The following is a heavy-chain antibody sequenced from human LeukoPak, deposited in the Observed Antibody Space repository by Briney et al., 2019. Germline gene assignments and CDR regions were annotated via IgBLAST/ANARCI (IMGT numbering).Heavy chain of an antibody. V-gene: IGHV3-30-3*01. CDR3: ARDGYCSSTGCSAYFFDS. J-gene: IGHJ4*02. CDR2: ISYDGSNK. Sequence: GGSLRLSCAASGFTLSSYAMHWVSQAPGKGMHWVAVISYDGSNKYYADSVKGRFTISRDNSKNTLYLQLNSLRPEDTALYYCARDGYCSSTGCSAYFFDSWGQGTLVTVSS. D-gene: IGHD2-2*03. CDR1: GFTLSSYA.